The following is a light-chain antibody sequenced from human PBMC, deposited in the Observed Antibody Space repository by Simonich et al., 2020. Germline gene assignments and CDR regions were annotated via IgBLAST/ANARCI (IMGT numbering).Light chain of an antibody. CDR3: QHSST. J-gene: IGKJ4*01. Sequence: DIVMTQSPDSLAVSLGERATINCKSSQSVLYSSNTKNYLAWYQQKPGQPPKLLIYWASTRESGVPDRVSGSGSGTDFTLTISSLQAEDVAVYYCQHSSTFGGGTKVEIK. V-gene: IGKV4-1*01. CDR2: WAS. CDR1: QSVLYSSNTKNY.